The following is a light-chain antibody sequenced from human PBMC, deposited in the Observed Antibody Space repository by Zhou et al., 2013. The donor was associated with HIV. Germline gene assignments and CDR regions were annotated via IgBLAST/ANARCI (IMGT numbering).Light chain of an antibody. J-gene: IGLJ1*01. CDR2: DVT. CDR1: SSDVGGYNY. Sequence: QSALTQPPSASGTPGQSVTISCTGTSSDVGGYNYAAWYQQHPGKAPKIMIYDVTKRPSGISNRFSGSKSGNTASLTISGLQAEDEADYYCSSYSSSSTPLVFGAGTKVTVL. CDR3: SSYSSSSTPLV. V-gene: IGLV2-14*01.